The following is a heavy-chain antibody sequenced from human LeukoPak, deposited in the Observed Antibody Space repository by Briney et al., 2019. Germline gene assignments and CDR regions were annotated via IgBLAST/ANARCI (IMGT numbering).Heavy chain of an antibody. CDR1: GDSIISGSYY. J-gene: IGHJ5*01. V-gene: IGHV4-61*02. CDR3: ARVWWHRRHWFDS. D-gene: IGHD2-15*01. CDR2: IYTSGRT. Sequence: SETLSLTCTVSGDSIISGSYYWTWLRQPAGRTLEWIGRIYTSGRTNNNPSVESRATISRNTDDKQFSLRLSSVPAADPAIYYCARVWWHRRHWFDSWGQGTLVTVSS.